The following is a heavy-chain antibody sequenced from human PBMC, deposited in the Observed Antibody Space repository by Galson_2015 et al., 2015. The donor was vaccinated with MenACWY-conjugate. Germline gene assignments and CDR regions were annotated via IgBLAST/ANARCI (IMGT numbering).Heavy chain of an antibody. V-gene: IGHV3-74*01. J-gene: IGHJ4*02. CDR2: INSDGSST. D-gene: IGHD7-27*01. CDR3: ARDGGGNWGLDY. Sequence: SLRLSCAASGFTFSSSWMHWVRQAPGKGLVWVSRINSDGSSTLYADSVKGRFTISRDNSKNTLYLQMNSLRAEDTAVYYCARDGGGNWGLDYWGPGTLVAVSS. CDR1: GFTFSSSW.